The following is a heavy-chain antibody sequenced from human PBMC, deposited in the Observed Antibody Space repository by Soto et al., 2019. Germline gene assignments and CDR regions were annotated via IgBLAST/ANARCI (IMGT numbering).Heavy chain of an antibody. V-gene: IGHV4-59*01. J-gene: IGHJ6*02. CDR3: ARDRKLELPGNYYYDGMDV. D-gene: IGHD1-7*01. CDR1: GGSIRDYF. Sequence: SETLSLTCSVYGGSIRDYFWTWIRQSPGRGLEWIGYISSSGTVKYNSSLRRRVTISLDRSRNQFSLKLSSVTAADTAVYFCARDRKLELPGNYYYDGMDVWGQGTTVTVSS. CDR2: ISSSGTV.